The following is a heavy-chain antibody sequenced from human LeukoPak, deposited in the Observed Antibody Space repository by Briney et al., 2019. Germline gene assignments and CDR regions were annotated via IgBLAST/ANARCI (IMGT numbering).Heavy chain of an antibody. CDR2: IRYDGSNK. CDR3: AKEQQLVFDY. J-gene: IGHJ4*02. D-gene: IGHD6-13*01. CDR1: GFTFSSYG. V-gene: IGHV3-30*02. Sequence: NPGGSLILSCAASGFTFSSYGMHWVRQAPGKGLEWVAFIRYDGSNKYYADSVKGRFTISRDNSKNTLYLQMNSLRAEDTAVYYCAKEQQLVFDYWGQGTLVTVSS.